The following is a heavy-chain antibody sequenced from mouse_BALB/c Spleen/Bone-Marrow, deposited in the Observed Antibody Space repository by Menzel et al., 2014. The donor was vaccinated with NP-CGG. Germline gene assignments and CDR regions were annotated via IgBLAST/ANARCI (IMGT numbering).Heavy chain of an antibody. D-gene: IGHD4-1*01. CDR1: GFTFSSYG. V-gene: IGHV5-6-3*01. CDR3: ARGLGFFDY. J-gene: IGHJ2*01. Sequence: EVQVVESGGGLVQPGGSLNLSCAASGFTFSSYGMSWVRQTPDKRLELVATINSNGGSTYYPDSVKGRFTISRDNAKSTLYLQMSSLKSEDTAMYYCARGLGFFDYWGQGTTLTVSS. CDR2: INSNGGST.